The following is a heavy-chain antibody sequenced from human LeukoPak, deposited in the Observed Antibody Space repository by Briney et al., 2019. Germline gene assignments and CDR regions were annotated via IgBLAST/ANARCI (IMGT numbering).Heavy chain of an antibody. D-gene: IGHD6-19*01. CDR3: ARAPTPIIAVAGSFDY. Sequence: QTLPLTCAISGDSVSNNSAAWNCIRQSPSRGLGWLGRTYYRSKWYNDYAVSVKSPITINPDTSKNQFSLQVNSVTPEDTAVYYCARAPTPIIAVAGSFDYWGQGTLVTVSS. CDR1: GDSVSNNSAA. V-gene: IGHV6-1*01. CDR2: TYYRSKWYN. J-gene: IGHJ4*02.